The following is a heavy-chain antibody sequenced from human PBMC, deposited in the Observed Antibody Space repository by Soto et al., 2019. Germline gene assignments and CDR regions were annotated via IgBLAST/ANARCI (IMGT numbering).Heavy chain of an antibody. V-gene: IGHV1-69*01. CDR3: ARGGAGYHSGAVY. CDR1: GGGDLRDYR. CDR2: IIPKLGSA. D-gene: IGHD5-12*01. J-gene: IGHJ4*02. Sequence: QVQLVQSGAEVKEPGSSVKVSCKASGGGDLRDYRTTWVRRAPGQGLEWMGGIIPKLGSANYAQNFQGRVTVTADESTNTVYMELRSLRSDDTAVYYCARGGAGYHSGAVYWGQGTPVTVSS.